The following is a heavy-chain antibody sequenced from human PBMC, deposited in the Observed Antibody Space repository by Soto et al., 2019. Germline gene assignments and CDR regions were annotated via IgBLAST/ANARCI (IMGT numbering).Heavy chain of an antibody. V-gene: IGHV4-59*02. CDR1: GDSVSIGY. Sequence: SETLSLTCNVSGDSVSIGYWSWIRQPPGKGLEWIGFMYFGGSFNYNPSLAGRVTISVETSKNQFSMKMTSVTAADTAVYYCARSYYDSLGFTVGPWGQGTLVT. D-gene: IGHD3-22*01. CDR3: ARSYYDSLGFTVGP. CDR2: MYFGGSF. J-gene: IGHJ5*02.